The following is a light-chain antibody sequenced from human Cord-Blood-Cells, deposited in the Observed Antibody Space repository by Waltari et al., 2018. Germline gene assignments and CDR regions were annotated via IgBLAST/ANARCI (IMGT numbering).Light chain of an antibody. CDR1: QSVSSN. CDR2: GAS. CDR3: QQYNNWPPYT. V-gene: IGKV3-15*01. J-gene: IGKJ2*01. Sequence: EIVMTQSPATLSVSPGERATLSCRASQSVSSNLAWYQQKPGQPHRLLIYGASTRATGIPARFSGSGSGTEFTLTISSLQSEDFAVYYCQQYNNWPPYTFGQGTKLEIK.